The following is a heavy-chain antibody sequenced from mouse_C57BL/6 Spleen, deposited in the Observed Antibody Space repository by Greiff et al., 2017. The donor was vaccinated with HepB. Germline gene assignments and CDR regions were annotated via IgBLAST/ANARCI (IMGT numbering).Heavy chain of an antibody. D-gene: IGHD2-10*02. J-gene: IGHJ2*01. CDR3: AREEYGPYYFDY. CDR1: GYTITSYW. V-gene: IGHV1-53*01. CDR2: INPSNGGT. Sequence: VKIQQQGTEMVKPGDSDNQSCKASGYTITSYWMHWVKQRPGQGLEWIGNINPSNGGTNYNEKFKSKATLTVDKSSSTDYMQLSSLTSEDSAVYYCAREEYGPYYFDYWGQGTTLTVSS.